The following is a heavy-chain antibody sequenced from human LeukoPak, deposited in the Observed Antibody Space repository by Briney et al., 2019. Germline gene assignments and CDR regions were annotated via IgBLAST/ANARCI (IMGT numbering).Heavy chain of an antibody. J-gene: IGHJ4*02. CDR2: IYYSGST. CDR3: ASTFYGDFDY. V-gene: IGHV4-59*01. D-gene: IGHD4-17*01. CDR1: GGSISSYY. Sequence: PETLSLTCTVSGGSISSYYWSWIRQPPGKGLEWIGYIYYSGSTNYNPSLKSRVTISVDTSKNQFSLKLSSVTAADTAVYYCASTFYGDFDYWGQGTLVTVSS.